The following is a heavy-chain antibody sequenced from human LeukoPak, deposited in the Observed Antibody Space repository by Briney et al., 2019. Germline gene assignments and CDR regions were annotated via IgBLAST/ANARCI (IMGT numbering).Heavy chain of an antibody. D-gene: IGHD3-9*01. J-gene: IGHJ4*02. CDR1: GFTFSSYA. CDR3: ARAPIYYDVLTAFDY. V-gene: IGHV3-30*03. CDR2: ISHDGNNK. Sequence: PGGSLRLSCAASGFTFSSYAMSWVRQAPGKGLEWVAVISHDGNNKFYADSVKGRFTISRDNSKNTLSLQMNSLRAEDTAVYYCARAPIYYDVLTAFDYWGQGTLVTVSS.